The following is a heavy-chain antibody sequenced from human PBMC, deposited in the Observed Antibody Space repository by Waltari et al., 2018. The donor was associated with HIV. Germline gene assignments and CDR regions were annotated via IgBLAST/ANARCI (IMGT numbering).Heavy chain of an antibody. CDR2: IYYSGST. V-gene: IGHV4-59*01. Sequence: QVQLQESGPGLVKPSETLSLTCTVSGGSISSYYWSWIRQPPGKGLEWIGYIYYSGSTNYNPSLKSRVTRSVDTSKNQCSLKLSSVTAADTAVYYCARLYCSSTSCYPYWYFDLWGRGTLVTVSS. CDR3: ARLYCSSTSCYPYWYFDL. CDR1: GGSISSYY. J-gene: IGHJ2*01. D-gene: IGHD2-2*01.